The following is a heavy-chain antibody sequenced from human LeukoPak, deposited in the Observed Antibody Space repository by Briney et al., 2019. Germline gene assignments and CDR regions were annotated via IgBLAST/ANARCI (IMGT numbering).Heavy chain of an antibody. D-gene: IGHD2-2*01. CDR1: GFTFNSYS. CDR2: ISSSSSYI. CDR3: ARDFPSYQLLISAGYYYYGMDV. J-gene: IGHJ6*02. Sequence: AGGSLRLSCAASGFTFNSYSMNWVRQAPGKGLEWVSSISSSSSYIYYADSVEGRFTISRDNAKNSLYLQMNSLRAEDTAVYYCARDFPSYQLLISAGYYYYGMDVWGQGTTVTVSS. V-gene: IGHV3-21*01.